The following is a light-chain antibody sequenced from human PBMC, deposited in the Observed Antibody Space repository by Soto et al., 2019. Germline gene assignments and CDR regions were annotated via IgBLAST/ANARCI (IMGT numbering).Light chain of an antibody. Sequence: ENVLPQSPGTLSLSPGERATLSCSASQSVSSNFLAWYQQKPGQAPRLLVYGASTRAIGIPARFSGSGSGTEFTLTISSLQSEDFAVYYCQQYNNWPPTFGQGTRLEIK. V-gene: IGKV3-15*01. CDR1: QSVSSN. CDR2: GAS. CDR3: QQYNNWPPT. J-gene: IGKJ5*01.